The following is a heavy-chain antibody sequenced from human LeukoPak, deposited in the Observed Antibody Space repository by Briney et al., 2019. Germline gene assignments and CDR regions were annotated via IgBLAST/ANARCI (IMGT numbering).Heavy chain of an antibody. J-gene: IGHJ4*02. D-gene: IGHD6-13*01. CDR2: IRFDGTEK. CDR1: GFTFNSYW. Sequence: PGGSLRLSCAASGFTFNSYWMNWVRQAPGKGLEWVANIRFDGTEKYYVDSVKGRFTISRDNARNSLYLQMNTLRAEDTAVYYCATWGARAAAGLDYWGQGTLVTVSS. CDR3: ATWGARAAAGLDY. V-gene: IGHV3-7*01.